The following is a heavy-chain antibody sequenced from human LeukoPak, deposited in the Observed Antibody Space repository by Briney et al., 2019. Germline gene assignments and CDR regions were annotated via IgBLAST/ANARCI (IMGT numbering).Heavy chain of an antibody. D-gene: IGHD6-19*01. CDR1: GLTAGTNK. Sequence: VGSLRLSCAVSGLTAGTNKMSWVRQAPGGGLEWVSVVYAAGNTFYADSVKARFTIFRDNANNKLDLRMTSLRVEDTAIYYCARVQAVADVFDLWGQGTMVTVSS. J-gene: IGHJ3*01. CDR3: ARVQAVADVFDL. CDR2: VYAAGNT. V-gene: IGHV3-66*01.